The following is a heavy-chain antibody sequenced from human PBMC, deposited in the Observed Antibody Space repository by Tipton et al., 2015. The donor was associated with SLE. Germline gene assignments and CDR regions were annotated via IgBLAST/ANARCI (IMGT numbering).Heavy chain of an antibody. J-gene: IGHJ3*02. CDR3: ARELDTFDI. V-gene: IGHV4-4*07. CDR1: SGSINGYF. Sequence: TLSLTCTVSSGSINGYFWNWIRQPAGKGLEWIGRFYSGFTTYNPSLNSRATMSVDTSKNQFSLKLISVTAADTAVYYCARELDTFDIWGQGTMVTVSS. CDR2: FYSGFT.